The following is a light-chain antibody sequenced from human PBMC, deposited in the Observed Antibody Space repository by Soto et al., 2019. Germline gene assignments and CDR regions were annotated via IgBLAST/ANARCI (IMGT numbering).Light chain of an antibody. CDR2: AAS. Sequence: DIQMTQSPSSLSASVGDRVTITCRASQGISNYLAWYQQKPGKVPKLLIYAASTLQSGVPSRFRGSGSGTDFTLTSSSRQPEDVATDDCQKYNSAPWTFGQGNKVEIK. CDR1: QGISNY. V-gene: IGKV1-27*01. J-gene: IGKJ1*01. CDR3: QKYNSAPWT.